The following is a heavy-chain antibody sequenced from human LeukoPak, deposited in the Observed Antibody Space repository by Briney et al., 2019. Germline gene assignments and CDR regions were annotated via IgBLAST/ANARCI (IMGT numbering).Heavy chain of an antibody. D-gene: IGHD5-18*01. V-gene: IGHV3-21*01. CDR1: GFTFSSYS. CDR2: ISSSSSYI. CDR3: ARDSIQLWPYQDFDY. Sequence: GGSLRLSCAASGFTFSSYSMNWVRQAPGKGLEWVSSISSSSSYIYYADSVKGRFTISRDNAKNSLYLQMNSLRAEDTAVYYCARDSIQLWPYQDFDYWGQGTLVTVSS. J-gene: IGHJ4*02.